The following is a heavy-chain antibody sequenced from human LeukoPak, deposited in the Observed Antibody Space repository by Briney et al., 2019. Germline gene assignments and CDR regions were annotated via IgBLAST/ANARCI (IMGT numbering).Heavy chain of an antibody. V-gene: IGHV3-23*01. CDR2: ISGSGGST. CDR3: TAQWLVLGAYDM. Sequence: QAGGSLRLSCAASGITFSSYAMSWVRQAPGKGLEWVSGISGSGGSTYYADSVKGRFTISRDNSKNTLYLQMNSLRAEDTAVYYCTAQWLVLGAYDMWGQGTMVTVSS. CDR1: GITFSSYA. J-gene: IGHJ3*02. D-gene: IGHD6-19*01.